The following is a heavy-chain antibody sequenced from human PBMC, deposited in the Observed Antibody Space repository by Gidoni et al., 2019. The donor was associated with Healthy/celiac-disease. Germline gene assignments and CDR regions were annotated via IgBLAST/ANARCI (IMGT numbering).Heavy chain of an antibody. CDR2: IYPGDSDT. D-gene: IGHD2-15*01. CDR3: ARQTVVVVAATPASYWYFDL. CDR1: GYSFTSYW. Sequence: EVQLVQSGAEVKKPGESLKISCKGSGYSFTSYWIGWVRQMPGKGLEWMGIIYPGDSDTRYSPSFQGQVTISADKSISTAYLQWSSLKASDTAMYYCARQTVVVVAATPASYWYFDLWGRGTLVTVSS. V-gene: IGHV5-51*01. J-gene: IGHJ2*01.